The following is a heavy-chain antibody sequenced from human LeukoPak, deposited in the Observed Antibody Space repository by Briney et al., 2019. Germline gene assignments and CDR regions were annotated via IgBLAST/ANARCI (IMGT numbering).Heavy chain of an antibody. CDR1: GFTFSSHW. D-gene: IGHD6-13*01. J-gene: IGHJ5*02. V-gene: IGHV3-30-3*01. CDR3: ARVKRIAAAGTRWDWFDP. CDR2: ISYDGSNK. Sequence: PGGSLRLSCAASGFTFSSHWMSWVRQAPGKGLEWVAVISYDGSNKYYADSVKGRFTISRDNSKNTLYLQMNSLRAEDTAVYYCARVKRIAAAGTRWDWFDPWGQGTLVTVSS.